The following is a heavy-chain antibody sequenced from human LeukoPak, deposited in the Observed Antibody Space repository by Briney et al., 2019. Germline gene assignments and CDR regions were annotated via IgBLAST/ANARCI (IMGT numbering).Heavy chain of an antibody. D-gene: IGHD6-13*01. V-gene: IGHV3-23*01. J-gene: IGHJ4*02. CDR2: ISGSGGST. CDR3: AKDLRGGSSWYYFDY. CDR1: GFTFSSYA. Sequence: GGSLRLSCAASGFTFSSYAMSWVRQAPGKGLEWVSAISGSGGSTYYADSVKGRFTISRDNSKNTLYLQMNSLRAEDTAVYYCAKDLRGGSSWYYFDYWGQGTLVTVSS.